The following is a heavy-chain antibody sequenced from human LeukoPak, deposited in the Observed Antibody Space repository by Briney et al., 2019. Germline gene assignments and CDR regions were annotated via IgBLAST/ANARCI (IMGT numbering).Heavy chain of an antibody. CDR2: IDHSGST. CDR3: ARDVQYYYDGNNWFDP. V-gene: IGHV4-38-2*02. Sequence: PSETLSLTCTVSGYSLRSGYFWGWIRQPPGKGLEWIGSIDHSGSTYYNPSLKTRVTISVDTSNNQISLKLSSVTAADTAVYFCARDVQYYYDGNNWFDPWGQGTLVTVSS. CDR1: GYSLRSGYF. D-gene: IGHD3-22*01. J-gene: IGHJ5*02.